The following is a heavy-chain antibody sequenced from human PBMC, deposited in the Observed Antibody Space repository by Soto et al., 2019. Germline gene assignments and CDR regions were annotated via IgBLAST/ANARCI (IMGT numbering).Heavy chain of an antibody. CDR3: ATAPNDGAKYYYYYGMDV. J-gene: IGHJ6*02. CDR1: GYSFTSYW. V-gene: IGHV5-10-1*01. CDR2: IDPSDSYT. Sequence: PGESLKISCKGSGYSFTSYWISWVRQMPGKGLEWMGRIDPSDSYTNYSPSFQGHVTISADKSISTAYLQWSSLKASDTAMYYCATAPNDGAKYYYYYGMDVWGQGTTVTVSS. D-gene: IGHD1-1*01.